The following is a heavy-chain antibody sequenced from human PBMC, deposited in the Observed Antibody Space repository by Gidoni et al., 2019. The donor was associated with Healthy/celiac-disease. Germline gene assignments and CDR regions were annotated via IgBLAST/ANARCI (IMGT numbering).Heavy chain of an antibody. D-gene: IGHD2-2*01. J-gene: IGHJ6*03. CDR1: GFTFSSYW. CDR2: INSDGSST. CDR3: AREGYWDIVVVPAASYYMDV. Sequence: EVQLVESGGGLVQPGGSLRLSCAASGFTFSSYWMHWVRQATGKGLVWVSRINSDGSSTSYADSVKGRFTISRDNAKNTLYLQMNSLRAEDTAVYYCAREGYWDIVVVPAASYYMDVWGKGTTVTVSS. V-gene: IGHV3-74*01.